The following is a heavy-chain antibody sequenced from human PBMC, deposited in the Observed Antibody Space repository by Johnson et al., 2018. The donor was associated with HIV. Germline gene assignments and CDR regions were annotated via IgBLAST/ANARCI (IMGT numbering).Heavy chain of an antibody. J-gene: IGHJ3*02. V-gene: IGHV3-23*01. CDR2: ISYSGSST. CDR1: GFSFDSHA. CDR3: AREDVGSSAPDAFDI. D-gene: IGHD1-26*01. Sequence: EVLLLESGGGLVQPGGSLRLSCAASGFSFDSHAINWVRQAPGKGLQWVSAISYSGSSTYYADSVKGRFTISRDNSKNTLYLQMNSLRAEDTAVYYCAREDVGSSAPDAFDIWGQGTMVTVSS.